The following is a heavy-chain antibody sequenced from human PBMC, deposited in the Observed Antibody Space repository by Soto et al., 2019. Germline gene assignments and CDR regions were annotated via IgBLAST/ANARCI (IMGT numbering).Heavy chain of an antibody. CDR3: ARVPGP. CDR1: GGSITSSSYY. CDR2: IYYSGST. J-gene: IGHJ5*02. D-gene: IGHD7-27*01. V-gene: IGHV4-39*07. Sequence: SETLSLTCTVSGGSITSSSYYWGWIRQPPGKGLEWIGNIYYSGSTYYNPSLKSRVTISVDRSKNQFSLKLSSVTAADTAVYYCARVPGPWGQGTLVTVS.